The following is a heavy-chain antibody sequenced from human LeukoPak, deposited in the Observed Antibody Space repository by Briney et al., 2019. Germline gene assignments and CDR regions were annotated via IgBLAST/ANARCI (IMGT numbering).Heavy chain of an antibody. CDR2: FYYSGST. V-gene: IGHV4-39*01. D-gene: IGHD1-26*01. Sequence: PSETLSLTCTVSGGSISISNYYWGSLRQPPGRGLERIGSFYYSGSTYYNPSLKSRVTISVDTSKSQFSLKLSSVTAADTAVYYCARKQWVMYYFDSWSQGTLVTVSS. J-gene: IGHJ4*02. CDR1: GGSISISNYY. CDR3: ARKQWVMYYFDS.